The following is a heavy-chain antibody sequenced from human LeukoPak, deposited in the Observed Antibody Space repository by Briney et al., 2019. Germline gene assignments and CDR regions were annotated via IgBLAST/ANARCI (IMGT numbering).Heavy chain of an antibody. CDR2: ITGSGDST. D-gene: IGHD2-2*01. V-gene: IGHV3-23*01. Sequence: GASLRLSCAASGFIFRNYAMSWVRQAPGKGLEWVSAITGSGDSTYYADSVKGRFTISRDNSKNTLYVEMNTLRAEDTAVYYCAPHLSVVVPGAQYGMDVWGQGTTVTVSS. J-gene: IGHJ6*02. CDR3: APHLSVVVPGAQYGMDV. CDR1: GFIFRNYA.